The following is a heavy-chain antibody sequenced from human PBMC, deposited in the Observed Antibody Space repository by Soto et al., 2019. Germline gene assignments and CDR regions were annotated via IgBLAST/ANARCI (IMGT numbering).Heavy chain of an antibody. Sequence: QVHLVQSGVEVKKPGASVKVSCKASGYTFSTYGISWVRQAPGQGLEWMGWISGYNGNTNYAQNFQGRITMITDTSTSTAYMELRSLGSDDTAMYYCARDLFGEDGSGYFDYWGQGTLVTASS. CDR1: GYTFSTYG. CDR2: ISGYNGNT. V-gene: IGHV1-18*01. D-gene: IGHD3-10*01. J-gene: IGHJ4*02. CDR3: ARDLFGEDGSGYFDY.